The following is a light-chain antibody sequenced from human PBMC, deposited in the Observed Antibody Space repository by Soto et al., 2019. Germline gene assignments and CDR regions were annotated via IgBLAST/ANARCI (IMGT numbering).Light chain of an antibody. CDR2: DAS. V-gene: IGKV3-20*01. CDR1: QSLRSNY. J-gene: IGKJ4*01. CDR3: QQYASLPLT. Sequence: EVVLTQSPGTLSLSPGEGATLSCRASQSLRSNYVAWYQQKPGQAPRLLISDASSRATGLPDRFSGSGSGTDFTLTISRLEPEDFAVYYCQQYASLPLTFGGGTKVDIK.